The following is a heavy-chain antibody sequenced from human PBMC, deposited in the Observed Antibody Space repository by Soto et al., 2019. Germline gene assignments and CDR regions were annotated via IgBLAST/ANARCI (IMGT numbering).Heavy chain of an antibody. Sequence: PGGSLRLSCAASGFMFSSYAMSWVRQSPGAGLEWISGISGNGGRTHYTDSVKGRFTISRDISKNTLYLQMNSLRAEDTAVYHCVKDFIDYYDGVVDALEIWGQAIMVT. CDR1: GFMFSSYA. CDR2: ISGNGGRT. V-gene: IGHV3-23*01. CDR3: VKDFIDYYDGVVDALEI. D-gene: IGHD3-22*01. J-gene: IGHJ3*02.